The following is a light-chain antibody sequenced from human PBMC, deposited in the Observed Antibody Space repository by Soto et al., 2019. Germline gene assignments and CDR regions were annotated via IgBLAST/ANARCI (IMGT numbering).Light chain of an antibody. CDR3: QQRSNWPRT. Sequence: EIVLTQSPGTLSLSPWERATLSCRASQSVSSNYLAWYQQKPGQAPRLLIYGASNRATGIPARFSGSGSGTDFPLTISSLEPEDFAVYYCQQRSNWPRTFGQGTKVDIK. J-gene: IGKJ1*01. V-gene: IGKV3-11*01. CDR2: GAS. CDR1: QSVSSNY.